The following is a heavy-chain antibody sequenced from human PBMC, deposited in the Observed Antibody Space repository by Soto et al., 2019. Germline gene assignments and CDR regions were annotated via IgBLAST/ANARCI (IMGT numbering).Heavy chain of an antibody. V-gene: IGHV3-7*03. CDR2: IKQDGSEK. CDR3: ASEAYYYDSSGYYVYAY. J-gene: IGHJ4*01. CDR1: GFTFSSYW. Sequence: PGGSLRLSCAASGFTFSSYWMSWVRQAPGKGLEWVANIKQDGSEKYYVDSVKGRFTISRDNAKNSLYLQMNSLRAEDTAVYYCASEAYYYDSSGYYVYAYWGQRTLVTVSS. D-gene: IGHD3-22*01.